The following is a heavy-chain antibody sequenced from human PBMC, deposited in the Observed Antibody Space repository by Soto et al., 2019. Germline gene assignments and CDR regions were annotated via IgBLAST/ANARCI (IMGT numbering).Heavy chain of an antibody. D-gene: IGHD5-18*01. CDR3: ATNHTAMENWFDP. V-gene: IGHV3-21*01. Sequence: GGSLRLSCAASGFTFSSYSMNWVRQAPGKGLEWVSSISSSSSYIYYADSVKGRFTISRDNAKNSLYLQMNSLRAEDTAVYYCATNHTAMENWFDPWGQGTLVTVSS. CDR2: ISSSSSYI. J-gene: IGHJ5*02. CDR1: GFTFSSYS.